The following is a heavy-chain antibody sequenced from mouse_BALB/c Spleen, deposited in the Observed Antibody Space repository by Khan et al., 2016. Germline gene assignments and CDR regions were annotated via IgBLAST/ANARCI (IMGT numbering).Heavy chain of an antibody. CDR1: GYSITSHYS. CDR2: IYYSGST. J-gene: IGHJ2*01. Sequence: VQLKESGPDLVKPSQSLSLTCTVTGYSITSHYSWHWIRHFPGNKLEWMGYIYYSGSTNYNPSLKSRISLTRDTSKNQSFLQLNSVTTEDTATYYCARSSSGYWYYFDYWGQGTTLTVSS. CDR3: ARSSSGYWYYFDY. D-gene: IGHD3-1*01. V-gene: IGHV3-1*02.